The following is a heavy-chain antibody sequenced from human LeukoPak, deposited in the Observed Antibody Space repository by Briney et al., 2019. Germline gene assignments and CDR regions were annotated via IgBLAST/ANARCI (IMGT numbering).Heavy chain of an antibody. CDR2: INPSGSST. V-gene: IGHV1-46*01. J-gene: IGHJ5*02. CDR3: ARDNSVGDIAWWFDP. D-gene: IGHD3-16*02. Sequence: ASVKVSCKTFGGTFSRYAISWVRQAPGQGLEWMGLINPSGSSTLYAQKFQGRVTMTRDMSTTTDYMELSSLRSEDTAVYYCARDNSVGDIAWWFDPWGQGTLVTVSS. CDR1: GGTFSRYA.